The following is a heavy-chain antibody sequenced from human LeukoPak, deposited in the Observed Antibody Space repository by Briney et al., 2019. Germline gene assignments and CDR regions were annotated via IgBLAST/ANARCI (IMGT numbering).Heavy chain of an antibody. CDR3: ARGGDGYNYFDY. CDR2: IYYSGST. V-gene: IGHV4-59*01. J-gene: IGHJ4*02. D-gene: IGHD5-24*01. CDR1: GPSISSYY. Sequence: PAETLSLTCTVSGPSISSYYWSWLRQPPGKGLEWVAYIYYSGSTNYNPSRKSRVTISDETSKNQFSLKLSSVTAAGTAVYYCARGGDGYNYFDYWGQGTLVTVSS.